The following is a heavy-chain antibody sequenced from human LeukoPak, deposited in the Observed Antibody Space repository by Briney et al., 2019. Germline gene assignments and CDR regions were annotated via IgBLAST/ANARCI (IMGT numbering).Heavy chain of an antibody. CDR2: IYHSGST. J-gene: IGHJ4*02. D-gene: IGHD1-1*01. CDR3: ARGGVGLEPFDY. Sequence: KTSQTLSLTCTVSGGSISSGGYYWSWIRQPPGKGLEWIGYIYHSGSTYYNPSLKSRVTISVDRSKNQFSLKLSSVTAADTAVYYCARGGVGLEPFDYWGQGTLVTVSS. CDR1: GGSISSGGYY. V-gene: IGHV4-30-2*01.